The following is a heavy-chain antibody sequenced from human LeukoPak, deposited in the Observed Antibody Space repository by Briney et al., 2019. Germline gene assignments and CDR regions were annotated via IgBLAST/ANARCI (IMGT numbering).Heavy chain of an antibody. D-gene: IGHD5-24*01. J-gene: IGHJ4*02. Sequence: GGSLRLSCVASGFTFNRFAMHWVRQTPGKGLEWVAFIRYDGSHEYYIDSVKGRFTISRDNSKNTLYLQMNSLTTEDTAVYYCARSEMATTLYYFDYWGQGTLVTVSS. CDR3: ARSEMATTLYYFDY. CDR2: IRYDGSHE. CDR1: GFTFNRFA. V-gene: IGHV3-30*02.